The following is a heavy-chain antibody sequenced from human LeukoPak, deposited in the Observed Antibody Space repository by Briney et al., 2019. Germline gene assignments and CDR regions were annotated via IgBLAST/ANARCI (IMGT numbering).Heavy chain of an antibody. Sequence: GGSLRLSCAASGFTFSSYAMNWVRQAPGKGLEWVSAISGSGGSTSYADSVKGRFTFSRDNSKNTLYLQMNSLRAEDTAVYYCARDRVNWNDVGGLFDYWGQGTLVTVSS. CDR3: ARDRVNWNDVGGLFDY. CDR2: ISGSGGST. J-gene: IGHJ4*02. V-gene: IGHV3-23*01. D-gene: IGHD1-1*01. CDR1: GFTFSSYA.